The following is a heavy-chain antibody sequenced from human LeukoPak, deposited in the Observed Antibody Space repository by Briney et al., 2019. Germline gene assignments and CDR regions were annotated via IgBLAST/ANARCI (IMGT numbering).Heavy chain of an antibody. CDR1: GGSISISSDY. V-gene: IGHV4-39*01. CDR3: ARWSTTVFDY. CDR2: INYSGTT. Sequence: SETLSLTCAVSGGSISISSDYWGWIRQPPGKGLEWIGSINYSGTTNYKPSLRSRVTMFVDTSKNQFSLKLSSVTAADTAVYYCARWSTTVFDYWGQGTLVTVSS. D-gene: IGHD4-17*01. J-gene: IGHJ4*02.